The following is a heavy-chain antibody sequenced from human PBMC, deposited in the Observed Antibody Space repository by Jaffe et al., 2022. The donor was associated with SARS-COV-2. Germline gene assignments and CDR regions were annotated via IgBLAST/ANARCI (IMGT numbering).Heavy chain of an antibody. Sequence: QVQLVESGGGVVQPGRSLRLSCAASGFTFSSYAMHWVRQAPGKGLEWVAVISYDGSNKYYADSVKGRFTISRDNSKNTLYLQMNSLRAEDTAVYYCARDPHQLLSHYYYYMDVWGKGTTVTVSS. CDR2: ISYDGSNK. D-gene: IGHD2-2*01. V-gene: IGHV3-30*04. J-gene: IGHJ6*03. CDR1: GFTFSSYA. CDR3: ARDPHQLLSHYYYYMDV.